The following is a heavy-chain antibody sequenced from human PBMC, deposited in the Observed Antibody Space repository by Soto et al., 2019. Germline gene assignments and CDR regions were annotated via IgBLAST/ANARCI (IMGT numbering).Heavy chain of an antibody. J-gene: IGHJ6*03. Sequence: GGSLRLSCAASGFTFSSYAMHWVRQAPGKGLEWVAVISYDGSNKYYADSVKGRFTISRDNSKNTLYLQMNSLRAEDTAVYYCATLASAGKRGYYYYYMDVWGKGTTVTVSS. CDR2: ISYDGSNK. D-gene: IGHD6-13*01. CDR3: ATLASAGKRGYYYYYMDV. CDR1: GFTFSSYA. V-gene: IGHV3-30-3*01.